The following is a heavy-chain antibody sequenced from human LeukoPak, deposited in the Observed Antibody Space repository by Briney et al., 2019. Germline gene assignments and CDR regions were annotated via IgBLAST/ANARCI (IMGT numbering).Heavy chain of an antibody. D-gene: IGHD5-12*01. V-gene: IGHV4-59*01. CDR1: GGSISSYY. CDR3: ARLASYGGYDKVFDY. CDR2: IYYSGST. J-gene: IGHJ4*02. Sequence: SETLSLTCTVSGGSISSYYWSWIRQPPGKGLEWIGYIYYSGSTNYNPSLKSRVTISVDTSKNQFSLKLSSVTAADTAVYYCARLASYGGYDKVFDYWGQGTLVTVSS.